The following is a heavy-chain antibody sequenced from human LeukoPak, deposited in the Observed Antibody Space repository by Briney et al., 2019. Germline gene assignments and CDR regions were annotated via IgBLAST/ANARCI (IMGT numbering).Heavy chain of an antibody. CDR1: GFTFSSYS. D-gene: IGHD3-22*01. Sequence: PGGSLRLSCAASGFTFSSYSMNWVRQAPGKGLEWVSSISSSSSYIYYADSVKGRFTISRDNAKNSLYLQMNSLRAEDTAVYYCARAVHYYDSSGYYDDYWGQGTLVTVSS. J-gene: IGHJ4*02. CDR3: ARAVHYYDSSGYYDDY. CDR2: ISSSSSYI. V-gene: IGHV3-21*01.